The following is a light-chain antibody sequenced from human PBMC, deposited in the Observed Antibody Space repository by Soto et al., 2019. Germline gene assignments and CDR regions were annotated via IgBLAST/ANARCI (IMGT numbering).Light chain of an antibody. J-gene: IGKJ5*01. CDR1: QTFSNSF. CDR3: QQCGSSST. Sequence: EIVLTHSPGTLSLSPWEIATLSCRASQTFSNSFLSWFQQIPGQAPRLLIYGASMRATGIPDRFSGSGSGTDFTLTISRLEPEDFAVYYCQQCGSSSTFGQGTRLEIK. V-gene: IGKV3-20*01. CDR2: GAS.